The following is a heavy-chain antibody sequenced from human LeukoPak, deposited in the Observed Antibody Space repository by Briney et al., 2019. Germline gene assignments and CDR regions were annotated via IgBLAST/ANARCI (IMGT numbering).Heavy chain of an antibody. D-gene: IGHD2-15*01. V-gene: IGHV3-11*03. CDR2: ISSSSSYT. CDR1: GFTLSDYY. J-gene: IGHJ1*01. CDR3: ANGRPWSGGSCYKYFQH. Sequence: GGSLRLSCAASGFTLSDYYMSWIRQAPGKGLEWVSHISSSSSYTKDGDSVKGRFTISRDNAKNSLYLQMNSLRAEDTAVYYCANGRPWSGGSCYKYFQHWGQGTLVTVSS.